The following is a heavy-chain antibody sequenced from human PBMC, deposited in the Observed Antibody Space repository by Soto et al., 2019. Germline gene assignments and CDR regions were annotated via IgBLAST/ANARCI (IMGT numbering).Heavy chain of an antibody. Sequence: SETLSLTCTVSGGSISSGDYYWSWIRQPPGKGLEWIGYIYYSGSTYYNPSLKSRVTISVDTSKNQFSLKLSSVTAADTAVYYCARDSHFRIAARPDYYYYYGMDVWGQGTTVTVSS. CDR3: ARDSHFRIAARPDYYYYYGMDV. D-gene: IGHD6-6*01. V-gene: IGHV4-30-4*01. J-gene: IGHJ6*02. CDR1: GGSISSGDYY. CDR2: IYYSGST.